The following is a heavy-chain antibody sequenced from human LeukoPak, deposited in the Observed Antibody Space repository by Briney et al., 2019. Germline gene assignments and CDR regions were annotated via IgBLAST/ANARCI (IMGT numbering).Heavy chain of an antibody. CDR1: GGSISTNNW. D-gene: IGHD6-13*01. CDR2: IYHSGST. CDR3: ASAEPRGSNWYPY. Sequence: SGTLSLTCVVSGGSISTNNWWWSWVRQPPGKGLEWIGEIYHSGSTNYNPSLKSRVTISVDKSNNQFSLKLSSVTAADTAVYYCASAEPRGSNWYPYWGQGTLVTVSS. J-gene: IGHJ4*02. V-gene: IGHV4-4*02.